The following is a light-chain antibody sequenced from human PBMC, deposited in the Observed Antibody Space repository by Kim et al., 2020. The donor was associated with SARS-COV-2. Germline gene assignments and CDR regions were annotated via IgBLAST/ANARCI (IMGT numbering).Light chain of an antibody. J-gene: IGKJ2*01. CDR1: QSVGND. CDR2: SAS. Sequence: EILMTQSPATLSVSPGERATLSCRASQSVGNDLAWYQQKPGQAPRLLIYSASTRATGIPARFSGSGSGTEFTLTISSLQSEDFAVYYCQQYSKWPPETFGQGTKLEI. V-gene: IGKV3-15*01. CDR3: QQYSKWPPET.